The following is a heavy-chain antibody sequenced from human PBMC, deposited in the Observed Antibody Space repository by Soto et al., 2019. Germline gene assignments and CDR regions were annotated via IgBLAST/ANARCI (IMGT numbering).Heavy chain of an antibody. Sequence: QVQLVESGGGVVQPGKSLRLSCAASGFTFSSYGMHWVRQAPGKGLEWVAVVWYDGSNKYYADSVKGRFTISRDHSKNTLHLQMNSLRAEATAVYYCARELHDSSGAFDHWGQGTMGTFAS. D-gene: IGHD3-22*01. V-gene: IGHV3-33*01. CDR2: VWYDGSNK. CDR3: ARELHDSSGAFDH. J-gene: IGHJ4*02. CDR1: GFTFSSYG.